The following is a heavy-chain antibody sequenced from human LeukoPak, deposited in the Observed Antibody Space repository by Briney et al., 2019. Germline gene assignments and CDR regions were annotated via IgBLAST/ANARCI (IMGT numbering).Heavy chain of an antibody. CDR3: AKDLFVATIDPYDYFDY. V-gene: IGHV3-30*18. J-gene: IGHJ4*02. CDR1: GFTFSSYG. D-gene: IGHD5-12*01. Sequence: GRSLRLSCAASGFTFSSYGMHWVRQAPGKGLEWVAVISYDGSNKYYADSVKGRFTISRDNSKNTLYLQMNSLRAEDTAVYYCAKDLFVATIDPYDYFDYWGQGTLVTVSS. CDR2: ISYDGSNK.